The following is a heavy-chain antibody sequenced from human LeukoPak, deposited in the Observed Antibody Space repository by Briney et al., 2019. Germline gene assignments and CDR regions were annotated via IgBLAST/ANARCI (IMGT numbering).Heavy chain of an antibody. Sequence: GGSLRLSCAASGFTFSSYAMSWARQAPGKGLEWVSAISGSGGSTYYADSVKGRFTISRDNSKNTLYLQMNSLRAEDTAVYYCAKGGTPYYYDSSGYYFDYWGQGTLVTVSS. CDR2: ISGSGGST. CDR3: AKGGTPYYYDSSGYYFDY. V-gene: IGHV3-23*01. D-gene: IGHD3-22*01. J-gene: IGHJ4*02. CDR1: GFTFSSYA.